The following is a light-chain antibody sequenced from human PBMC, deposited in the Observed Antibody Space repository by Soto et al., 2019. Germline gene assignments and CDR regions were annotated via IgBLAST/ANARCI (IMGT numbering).Light chain of an antibody. J-gene: IGKJ4*01. V-gene: IGKV1-5*03. Sequence: DIQMTQSPSTLSASVGDRVTITCRASQSISTWLAWYRQKPGKAPKLLIYKASSLEGGVPSRFSGSGSGTEFNITISSLQPDDFATYYCQQYNTSPLTFGGGTTVEIK. CDR2: KAS. CDR1: QSISTW. CDR3: QQYNTSPLT.